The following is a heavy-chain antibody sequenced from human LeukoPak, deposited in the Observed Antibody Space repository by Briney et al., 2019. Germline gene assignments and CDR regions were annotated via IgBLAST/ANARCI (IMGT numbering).Heavy chain of an antibody. CDR2: ISAYNGNT. V-gene: IGHV1-18*01. J-gene: IGHJ4*02. CDR3: ARDVLLWFGELLVAFDY. CDR1: GYTFTSYG. Sequence: ASVKVSCKASGYTFTSYGISWVRQAPGQGLEWMGWISAYNGNTNYAQKLQGRVTMTTDTSASTAYMELRSLRSDDTAVYYCARDVLLWFGELLVAFDYWGQGTLVTVSS. D-gene: IGHD3-10*01.